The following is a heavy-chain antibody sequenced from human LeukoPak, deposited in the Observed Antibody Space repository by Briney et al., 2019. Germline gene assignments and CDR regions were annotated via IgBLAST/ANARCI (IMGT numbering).Heavy chain of an antibody. D-gene: IGHD4-17*01. V-gene: IGHV3-48*02. CDR1: GFTFSSYW. CDR2: ISSSSSII. J-gene: IGHJ5*02. Sequence: QPGGSLRLSCAASGFTFSSYWMHWVRQAPGKGLEWVSYISSSSSIIHYAESVKGRFTVSRDNAKNSLYLQMNSLRDEDTALYYCARAAVPTLDNWFDPWGQGTLVTVSS. CDR3: ARAAVPTLDNWFDP.